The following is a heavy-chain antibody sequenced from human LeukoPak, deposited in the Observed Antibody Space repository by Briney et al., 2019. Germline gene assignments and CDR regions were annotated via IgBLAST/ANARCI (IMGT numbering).Heavy chain of an antibody. J-gene: IGHJ6*03. Sequence: ASVKVSCKASGYTFTSYDINWVRQATGQGLEWMGWMNPNSGTTGYAQKFQGRVTMTRNTSISTAYMELSSLRSEDTAVYYCARLPGAAYDFWSGYYPKYYMDVWGKGTTVTVSS. CDR2: MNPNSGTT. CDR1: GYTFTSYD. CDR3: ARLPGAAYDFWSGYYPKYYMDV. D-gene: IGHD3-3*01. V-gene: IGHV1-8*01.